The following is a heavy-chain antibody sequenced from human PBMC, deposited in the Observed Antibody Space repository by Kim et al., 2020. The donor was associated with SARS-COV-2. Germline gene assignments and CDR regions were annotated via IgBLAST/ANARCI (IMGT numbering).Heavy chain of an antibody. CDR1: GFTFTNYG. J-gene: IGHJ4*02. CDR2: ISPDGSET. V-gene: IGHV3-30*18. Sequence: GGSLRLSCAASGFTFTNYGMHWVRQAPGKGLEWVAVISPDGSETYYAGSVKGRFTVSSDNSEHTLYLQMNSLRPEDTAVYYCAKVYNLLAVVGTGHYWGQGTLVTVSS. D-gene: IGHD6-19*01. CDR3: AKVYNLLAVVGTGHY.